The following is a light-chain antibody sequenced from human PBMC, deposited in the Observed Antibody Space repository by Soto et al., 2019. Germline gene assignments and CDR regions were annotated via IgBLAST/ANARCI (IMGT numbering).Light chain of an antibody. CDR3: QNYNSPPST. Sequence: DIQMTQSPSSLSASVGDRVTITCRASQGISNYLAWYQQKPGKVPKLLIYAASTLQSGVPSRFSGSGSGTDFTLTISSLQPEDVPPYYCQNYNSPPSTFGQPTNVHIK. J-gene: IGKJ1*01. CDR2: AAS. V-gene: IGKV1-27*01. CDR1: QGISNY.